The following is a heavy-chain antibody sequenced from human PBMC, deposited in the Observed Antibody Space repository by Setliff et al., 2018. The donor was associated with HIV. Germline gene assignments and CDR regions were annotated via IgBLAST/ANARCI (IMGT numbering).Heavy chain of an antibody. Sequence: PGESLTISCAASGFTFSSYAMSWVRQAPGKGLEWISAFRSSGDIKYYADSVRGRFTISSDNSKNTLFLQMNSLRVEDTAVYYCAKGPWDEPHAFNIWGQGTMVTVSS. J-gene: IGHJ3*02. V-gene: IGHV3-23*01. CDR3: AKGPWDEPHAFNI. D-gene: IGHD1-26*01. CDR2: FRSSGDIK. CDR1: GFTFSSYA.